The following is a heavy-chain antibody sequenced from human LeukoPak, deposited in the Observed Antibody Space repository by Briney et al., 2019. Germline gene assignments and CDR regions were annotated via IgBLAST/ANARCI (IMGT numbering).Heavy chain of an antibody. CDR3: ARLGGGNSDAFDI. V-gene: IGHV4-59*08. D-gene: IGHD4-23*01. CDR1: GGSISSYY. Sequence: SETLSLTCTVSGGSISSYYWSWIRQPPGKGLEWIGYIYYSRSTNYNPSLKSRVTISVDTSKNRFSLKLSSVTAADTAVYYCARLGGGNSDAFDIWGQGTMVTVSS. CDR2: IYYSRST. J-gene: IGHJ3*02.